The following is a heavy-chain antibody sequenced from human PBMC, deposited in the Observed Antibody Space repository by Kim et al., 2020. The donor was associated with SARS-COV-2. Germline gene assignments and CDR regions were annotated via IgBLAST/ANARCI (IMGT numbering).Heavy chain of an antibody. CDR3: ARHGACAGDCYASDI. CDR1: RGSMSRYY. CDR2: IYYSGST. J-gene: IGHJ3*02. V-gene: IGHV4-59*08. D-gene: IGHD2-21*02. Sequence: SETLSLTCTVSRGSMSRYYWSWIRQPPGRGLEWIGFIYYSGSTNYNPSLKSRVTISVDTSKNQFSLKLNSVTAADTAVYYCARHGACAGDCYASDIRGQG.